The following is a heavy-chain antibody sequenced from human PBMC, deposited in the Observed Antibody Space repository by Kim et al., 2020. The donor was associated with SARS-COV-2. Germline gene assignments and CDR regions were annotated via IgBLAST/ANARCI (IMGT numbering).Heavy chain of an antibody. V-gene: IGHV4-34*01. Sequence: SETLSLTCAVYGGSFSGYYWSWIRQPPGKGLEWIGEINHSGSTNYNPSLKSRVTISVDTSKNQFSLKLSSVTAADTAVYYCARVGVPTVIYGSWGQGTLVTVSS. J-gene: IGHJ5*02. CDR2: INHSGST. CDR3: ARVGVPTVIYGS. CDR1: GGSFSGYY. D-gene: IGHD4-17*01.